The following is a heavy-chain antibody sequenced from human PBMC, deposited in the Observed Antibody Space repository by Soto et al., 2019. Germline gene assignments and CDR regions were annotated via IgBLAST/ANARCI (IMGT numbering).Heavy chain of an antibody. J-gene: IGHJ2*01. Sequence: QGQLVQSGAEVKKPGSSVKVSCKASGGSFRTYAINWGRQAPGQGLDWKGGIIPMLAAPTYAQKFQGRLTITADKSTTTVYMELSSLTSEDTAVYYCARVGPPSPSVIWFFDLWGRGTLVTVSS. CDR2: IIPMLAAP. CDR3: ARVGPPSPSVIWFFDL. V-gene: IGHV1-69*06. D-gene: IGHD2-21*01. CDR1: GGSFRTYA.